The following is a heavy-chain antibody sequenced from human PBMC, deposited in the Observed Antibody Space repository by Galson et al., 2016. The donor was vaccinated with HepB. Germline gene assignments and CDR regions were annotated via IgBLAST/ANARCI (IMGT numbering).Heavy chain of an antibody. CDR1: GFTFSRSD. J-gene: IGHJ4*02. CDR2: TSYDGSNE. CDR3: AKPEPRPYDILTGYSHFDY. Sequence: SLRLSCAASGFTFSRSDMYWVRQAPGKGLEWVAVTSYDGSNEYYADSVKGRFTISRYNSKNTLYLQMNSLRAEDTAVYYCAKPEPRPYDILTGYSHFDYWGQGTLVTVSS. D-gene: IGHD3-9*01. V-gene: IGHV3-30*18.